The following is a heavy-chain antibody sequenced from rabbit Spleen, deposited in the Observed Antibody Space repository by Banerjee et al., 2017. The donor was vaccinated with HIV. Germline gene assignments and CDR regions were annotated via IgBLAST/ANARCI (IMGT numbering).Heavy chain of an antibody. V-gene: IGHV1S40*01. D-gene: IGHD7-1*01. CDR1: GFSFSSNDY. Sequence: QSLEESGGDLVKPGASLTLTCTASGFSFSSNDYMCWVRQAPGKGLEWISCIAGSSSGFIYSATWAKGRFTCSKTSSTTVTLQMTSLTVADTATYFCARDTGTSFSTYGMDLWGQGTLVTVS. CDR2: IAGSSSGFI. CDR3: ARDTGTSFSTYGMDL. J-gene: IGHJ6*01.